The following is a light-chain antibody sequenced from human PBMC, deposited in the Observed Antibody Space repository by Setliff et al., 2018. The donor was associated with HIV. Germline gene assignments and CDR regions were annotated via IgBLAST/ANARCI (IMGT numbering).Light chain of an antibody. CDR1: GSNIGSNS. V-gene: IGLV1-44*01. J-gene: IGLJ1*01. CDR2: RNN. Sequence: PSASGTPGQRVTISCSGSGSNIGSNSLNWYQQLPGTAPKLLIYRNNQRPSGVPDRFSGSKSGTSASLAISGLQSEDEAEYHCATWDDSLNAYVFGTGTKVTVL. CDR3: ATWDDSLNAYV.